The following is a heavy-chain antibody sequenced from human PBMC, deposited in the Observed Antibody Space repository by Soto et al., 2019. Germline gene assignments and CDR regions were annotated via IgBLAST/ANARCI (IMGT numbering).Heavy chain of an antibody. Sequence: ASVKVSCKASGYTFTSYGISWVRQAPGQGLEWMGWISAYNGDTNYAQKLQGRVTMTTDTSTSTAYMELRSLRSDDTAVYYCARDYYDSSGYRPLFDPWGQGTLVTVSS. J-gene: IGHJ5*02. CDR2: ISAYNGDT. V-gene: IGHV1-18*04. CDR3: ARDYYDSSGYRPLFDP. CDR1: GYTFTSYG. D-gene: IGHD3-22*01.